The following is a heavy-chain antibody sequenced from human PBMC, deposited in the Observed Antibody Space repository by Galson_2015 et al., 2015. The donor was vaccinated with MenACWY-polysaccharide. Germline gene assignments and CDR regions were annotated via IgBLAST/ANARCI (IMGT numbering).Heavy chain of an antibody. CDR2: ISKSGDSI. Sequence: SLRLSCAAPGFSLGAWYMSWIRQAPGKGLEWLSYISKSGDSIYYGDSVKGRLAISRDNAKNSLYLQLNSLEVEDTAIYYCARGHYGLDVWGQGTTVTVSS. J-gene: IGHJ6*02. V-gene: IGHV3-11*01. CDR3: ARGHYGLDV. CDR1: GFSLGAWY.